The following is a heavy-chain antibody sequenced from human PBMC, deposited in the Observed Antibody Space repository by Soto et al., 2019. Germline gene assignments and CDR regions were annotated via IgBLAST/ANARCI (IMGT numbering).Heavy chain of an antibody. D-gene: IGHD2-2*01. J-gene: IGHJ2*01. CDR1: GFTFSSYW. V-gene: IGHV3-7*01. CDR3: ARDSVVVIPAAAVYWYFDL. Sequence: GGSLRLSCAASGFTFSSYWMSWVRQAPGKGLEWVANIKQDGSEKYCVDSVKGRFTISRDNSKNTLHLQMNSLGLEDTAVYYCARDSVVVIPAAAVYWYFDLWGRGXLVTVSS. CDR2: IKQDGSEK.